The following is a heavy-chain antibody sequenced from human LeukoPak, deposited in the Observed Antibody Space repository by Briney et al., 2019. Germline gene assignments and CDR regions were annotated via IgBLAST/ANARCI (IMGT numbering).Heavy chain of an antibody. CDR1: GFTFSDYG. CDR3: VRDVFSLGDS. Sequence: PGESLRLSCATSGFTFSDYGMHWVRQAPGKGLVWVSHINHDGTLRNYADSVKGRFTISRDFAKNTLYLQMNTLGAEDTAVYYCVRDVFSLGDSWGQGTLVTVSS. V-gene: IGHV3-74*01. J-gene: IGHJ4*02. CDR2: INHDGTLR. D-gene: IGHD2/OR15-2a*01.